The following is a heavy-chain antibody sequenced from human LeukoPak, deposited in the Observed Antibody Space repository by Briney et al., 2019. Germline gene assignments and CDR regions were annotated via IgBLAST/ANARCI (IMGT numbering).Heavy chain of an antibody. CDR1: GGTFSSYA. D-gene: IGHD3-3*01. CDR3: ASAPCDFWSGYYIYYYYYMDV. J-gene: IGHJ6*03. CDR2: FIPIFGTA. Sequence: SVKVSCKASGGTFSSYAINWVRQAPGQGLEWMGGFIPIFGTANYAQKFQGRVTITTDESTSTAYMELSSLRSEDTAVYYCASAPCDFWSGYYIYYYYYMDVWGKGTTVTVSS. V-gene: IGHV1-69*05.